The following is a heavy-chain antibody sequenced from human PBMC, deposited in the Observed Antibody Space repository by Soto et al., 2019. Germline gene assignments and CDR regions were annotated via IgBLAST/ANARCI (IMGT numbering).Heavy chain of an antibody. D-gene: IGHD4-17*01. CDR2: IIPFSGST. J-gene: IGHJ6*01. CDR1: GGTFSRYV. CDR3: ARAGTVTDFCHYSYGMDI. Sequence: QVQLVQSGAEVKKPGSPVKVSCKVSGGTFSRYVVSWVRQAPGQGLEWMGGIIPFSGSTNYTQKFQGRVTLTADITTSRAYMELSSVTSEDTAVYYCARAGTVTDFCHYSYGMDIWGEGTTVTVTS. V-gene: IGHV1-69*06.